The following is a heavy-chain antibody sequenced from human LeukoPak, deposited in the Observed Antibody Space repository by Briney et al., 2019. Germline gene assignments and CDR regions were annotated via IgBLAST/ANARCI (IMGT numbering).Heavy chain of an antibody. CDR3: ARGAGYNYPYYFDY. J-gene: IGHJ4*02. CDR1: GFTVSSNY. Sequence: GGSLRLSCAASGFTVSSNYMNWVRQAPGNGLEWVSVIYGGGNIYYADSVKGRFTISRDNSKNTLYLQMNSLRAEDTAVYYCARGAGYNYPYYFDYWGQGTLVTVSS. V-gene: IGHV3-53*01. CDR2: IYGGGNI. D-gene: IGHD5-24*01.